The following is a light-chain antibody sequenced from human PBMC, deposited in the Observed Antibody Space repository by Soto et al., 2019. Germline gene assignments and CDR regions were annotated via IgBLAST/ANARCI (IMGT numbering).Light chain of an antibody. Sequence: EIAMTQSPAILSVSPGERATLSCRASQSVSSNLAWYQQKPGQAPRLLIYGASTRATGIPARFSGSGSGTEFTLTISSLQSEDFAVYYCQQYNNWPRTFGQGTKLDI. CDR2: GAS. V-gene: IGKV3-15*01. CDR1: QSVSSN. CDR3: QQYNNWPRT. J-gene: IGKJ1*01.